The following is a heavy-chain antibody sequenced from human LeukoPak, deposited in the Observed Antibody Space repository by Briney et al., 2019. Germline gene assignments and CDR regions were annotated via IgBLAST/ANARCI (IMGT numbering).Heavy chain of an antibody. D-gene: IGHD3-10*01. V-gene: IGHV1-18*01. Sequence: ASVKVSCKASGYTITSYGISWVRQAPGQGLEWMGWISAYNGNTNYAQKLQGRVTMTTDTSTSTAYMELRSLRSDDTAVYYCARDVDRGVISAGWTHRLEKVAFDIWGQGTMVTVSS. CDR1: GYTITSYG. CDR3: ARDVDRGVISAGWTHRLEKVAFDI. CDR2: ISAYNGNT. J-gene: IGHJ3*02.